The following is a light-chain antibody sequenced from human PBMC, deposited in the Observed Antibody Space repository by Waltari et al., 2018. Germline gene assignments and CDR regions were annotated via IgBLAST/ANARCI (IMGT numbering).Light chain of an antibody. CDR2: AAS. V-gene: IGKV3-20*01. Sequence: EIVLTQSPGTLSLSPGERATLSCRASQSISRTLVWYQKKPGQAPRLLIYAASTRATGIPDRFSGIGSGTDFSLTISRLEPEDFAVYYCQHYLRLPVTFGQGTKVEIK. CDR3: QHYLRLPVT. J-gene: IGKJ1*01. CDR1: QSISRT.